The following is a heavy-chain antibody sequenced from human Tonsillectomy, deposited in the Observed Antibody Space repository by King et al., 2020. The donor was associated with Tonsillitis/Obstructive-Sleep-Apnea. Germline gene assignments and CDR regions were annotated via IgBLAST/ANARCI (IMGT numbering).Heavy chain of an antibody. CDR2: ISAYNGNT. V-gene: IGHV1-18*01. CDR3: ARDFLDTPMVGTLDY. CDR1: GYTFTSYG. D-gene: IGHD5-18*01. J-gene: IGHJ4*02. Sequence: QLVQSGAEVKKPGASVKVSCKASGYTFTSYGISWVRQAPGQGLEWMGWISAYNGNTNYAQKLQGRVTMTTDTSTSTAYMELRSLRSDDTAVDYCARDFLDTPMVGTLDYWGQGPLVTVSS.